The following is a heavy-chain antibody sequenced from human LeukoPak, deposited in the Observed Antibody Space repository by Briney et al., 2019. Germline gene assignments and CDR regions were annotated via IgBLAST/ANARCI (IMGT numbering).Heavy chain of an antibody. CDR1: GFTFSSYW. J-gene: IGHJ4*02. CDR2: IKQDGSEK. V-gene: IGHV3-7*01. D-gene: IGHD6-6*01. Sequence: GGSLRLSCAASGFTFSSYWMNWVRQAPGKGLEWVVNIKQDGSEKYYVDSVKGRFTISRDNAKNSLYLQMNSLRAEDTAVYYCAREEYSSSSGLDYWGQRTLVTVSS. CDR3: AREEYSSSSGLDY.